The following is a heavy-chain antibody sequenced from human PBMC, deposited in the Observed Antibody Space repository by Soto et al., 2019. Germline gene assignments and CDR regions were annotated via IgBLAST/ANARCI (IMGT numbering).Heavy chain of an antibody. V-gene: IGHV3-33*01. CDR3: ARDASPTLRYFDWFPPSDY. CDR1: GFTFSSYG. D-gene: IGHD3-9*01. CDR2: IWYDGSNK. Sequence: QVQLVESGGGVVQPGRSLRLSCAASGFTFSSYGMHWVRQAPGKGLEWVAVIWYDGSNKYYADPVKGRFTISRDNSKNTLYLQMNSLRAEDTAVYYCARDASPTLRYFDWFPPSDYWGQGTLVTVSS. J-gene: IGHJ4*02.